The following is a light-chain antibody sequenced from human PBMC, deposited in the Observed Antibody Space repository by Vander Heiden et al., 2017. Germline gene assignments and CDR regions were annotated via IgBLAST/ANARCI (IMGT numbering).Light chain of an antibody. CDR3: QQYGSSPWT. CDR2: AAS. J-gene: IGKJ1*01. V-gene: IGKV3-20*01. CDR1: QSVSSSY. Sequence: EIVLTQSPGTLSLSPGERATLPCRASQSVSSSYLAWYQQKPGQAPRLLIYAASRRATGIPDRFSGSGSGTDFTLTISRLEPEDFAVYYCQQYGSSPWTFGQGTNVEIK.